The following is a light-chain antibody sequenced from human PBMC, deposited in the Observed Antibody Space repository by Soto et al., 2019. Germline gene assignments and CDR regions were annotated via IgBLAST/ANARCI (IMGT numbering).Light chain of an antibody. CDR2: GAS. V-gene: IGKV3-20*01. CDR1: QSVSSSY. J-gene: IGKJ5*01. CDR3: QQCDRSPFT. Sequence: EIVLTQSPGTLSLSPGERATLSCRASQSVSSSYLAWYQQKPGQAPRLLIYGASSRATGIPDRFSGSGSGTDFTLTISRLEPEDFAVYYCQQCDRSPFTFGQGTRLEIK.